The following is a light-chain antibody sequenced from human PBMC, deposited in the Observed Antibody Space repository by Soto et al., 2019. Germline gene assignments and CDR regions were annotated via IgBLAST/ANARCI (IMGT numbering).Light chain of an antibody. CDR2: LNSDGSH. CDR3: QTWDTGAVV. V-gene: IGLV4-69*01. Sequence: QSVLTQSPSASASLGASVKLTCTLSSGHSSYAIAWHQQQPEKGPRYLMKLNSDGSHSKGDGIPDRFSGSSSGAKRYLTISSLQSEDEADYYCQTWDTGAVVFGGGTKLTVL. CDR1: SGHSSYA. J-gene: IGLJ2*01.